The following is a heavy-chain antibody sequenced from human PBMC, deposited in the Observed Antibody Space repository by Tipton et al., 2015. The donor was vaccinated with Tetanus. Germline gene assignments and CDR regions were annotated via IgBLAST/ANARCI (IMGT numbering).Heavy chain of an antibody. Sequence: TLSLTCTVSGDSVSGYYWSWIRQPPGKGLEWVGYVYYTGDTNYNPSLKSRVTISMDRSENQISLKMTSVTAADTAFYYCAGVTAQRTELYFEHWGQGTQVTVSS. V-gene: IGHV4-59*02. CDR2: VYYTGDT. D-gene: IGHD2-8*02. CDR3: AGVTAQRTELYFEH. CDR1: GDSVSGYY. J-gene: IGHJ1*01.